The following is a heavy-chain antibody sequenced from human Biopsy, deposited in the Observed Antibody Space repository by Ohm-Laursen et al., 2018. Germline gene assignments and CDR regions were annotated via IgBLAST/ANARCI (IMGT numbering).Heavy chain of an antibody. D-gene: IGHD4-17*01. J-gene: IGHJ6*02. CDR2: IYYSGST. CDR3: AREFYGNGMDV. V-gene: IGHV4-59*01. CDR1: SGSISSYY. Sequence: SQTLSLTCTVSSGSISSYYWSWIRQPPGKGLEWIGYIYYSGSTNYNPSLKSRVTISIDTSKNQFSLNMSSVTAADTAVYYCAREFYGNGMDVWGQGTTVTVSS.